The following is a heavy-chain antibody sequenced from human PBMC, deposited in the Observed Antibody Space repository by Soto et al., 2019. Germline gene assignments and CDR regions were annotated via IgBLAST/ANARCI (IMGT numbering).Heavy chain of an antibody. CDR1: GYTFTGYH. CDR2: INPNSGGT. Sequence: ASVKVSCKTSGYTFTGYHMHCVRQAPGQGLEWMRWINPNSGGTNYAQKFQGWVTMTRDTSISTAYMELSRLRSDDTAVYYCARESGARIYDYIWGSYRAPEVAFDIWGQGTMVTVSS. V-gene: IGHV1-2*04. J-gene: IGHJ3*02. CDR3: ARESGARIYDYIWGSYRAPEVAFDI. D-gene: IGHD3-16*02.